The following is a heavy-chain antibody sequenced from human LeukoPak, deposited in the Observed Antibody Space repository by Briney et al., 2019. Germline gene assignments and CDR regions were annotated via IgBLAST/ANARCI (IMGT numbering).Heavy chain of an antibody. J-gene: IGHJ4*02. CDR3: SKGGTTVVDY. CDR2: INSDGSGT. Sequence: GGSLRLSCAASGLTISNYWMRWVRRAPGKGLVWVARINSDGSGTTYADSVKGRFTISRDNAKNTLYLQMNSLRDEDTAVYYCSKGGTTVVDYWGQGTLVTVSS. CDR1: GLTISNYW. V-gene: IGHV3-74*01. D-gene: IGHD4-23*01.